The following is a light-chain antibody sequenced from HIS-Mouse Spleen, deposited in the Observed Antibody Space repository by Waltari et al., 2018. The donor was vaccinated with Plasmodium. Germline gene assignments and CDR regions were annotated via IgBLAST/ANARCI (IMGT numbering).Light chain of an antibody. CDR3: YSTDSSGNHRV. J-gene: IGLJ3*02. Sequence: SYALPHPPSVSVSSGHTASNTCSGDSLPKNYLHWYRQKSGQAPLLVIYEDSKRPSGIPERISGSSSGTMATLTISGAQVEDEADYYCYSTDSSGNHRVFGGGTKLTVL. CDR1: SLPKNY. V-gene: IGLV3-10*01. CDR2: EDS.